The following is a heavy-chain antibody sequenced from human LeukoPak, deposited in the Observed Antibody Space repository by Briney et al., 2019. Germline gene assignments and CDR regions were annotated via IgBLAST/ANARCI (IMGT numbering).Heavy chain of an antibody. CDR3: ASSAGYDILTAYLLDY. CDR2: INPSDGGT. J-gene: IGHJ4*02. CDR1: GYTFTRYH. V-gene: IGHV1-46*01. Sequence: ASVKVSCKASGYTFTRYHMHWVRQAPGQGLEWMGIINPSDGGTGYAQKFQGRVTMTTDTSTSTAYMELRSLRSDDTAVYYCASSAGYDILTAYLLDYWGQGTLVTVSS. D-gene: IGHD3-9*01.